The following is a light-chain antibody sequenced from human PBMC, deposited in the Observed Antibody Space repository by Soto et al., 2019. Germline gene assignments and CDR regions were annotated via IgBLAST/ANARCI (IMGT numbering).Light chain of an antibody. V-gene: IGLV2-11*01. CDR3: CSHAGSYTYV. CDR2: DVT. CDR1: SSDVGGYNY. J-gene: IGLJ1*01. Sequence: QSALTQPRSVSGSPGQSLTISCTGTSSDVGGYNYVSWYQQHPGKVPKLMIYDVTKRPSVVPDRFSGSKSGNTASLTISGLQSEDEADYYCCSHAGSYTYVFGTGTKVTVL.